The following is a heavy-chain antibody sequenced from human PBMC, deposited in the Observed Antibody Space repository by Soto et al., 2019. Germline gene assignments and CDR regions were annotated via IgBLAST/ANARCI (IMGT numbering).Heavy chain of an antibody. Sequence: LRLSCATSGYAFEDYAMHWVRQVPGKGLEWVSLISWDGESTYYADPVKGRFTVSRDNSEKSLYLQMNSVRVDDTALYYCAKVGQLDITTGHAYFDHWGQGTLVTVSS. V-gene: IGHV3-43D*04. J-gene: IGHJ4*02. CDR2: ISWDGEST. CDR1: GYAFEDYA. D-gene: IGHD5-12*01. CDR3: AKVGQLDITTGHAYFDH.